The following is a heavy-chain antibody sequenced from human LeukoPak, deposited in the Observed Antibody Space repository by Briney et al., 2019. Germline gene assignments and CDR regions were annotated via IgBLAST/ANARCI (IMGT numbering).Heavy chain of an antibody. J-gene: IGHJ3*02. CDR2: ISGSGGST. CDR1: GFTFNNYA. V-gene: IGHV3-23*01. CDR3: AKDYTGDYGQDAFDI. Sequence: PGGSLRLSCAVSGFTFNNYAFHWVRQAPGKGLEWVSAISGSGGSTYYADSVKGRFTISRDNSKNTLYLQMNSLRAEDTAVYYCAKDYTGDYGQDAFDIWGQGTMVTVSS. D-gene: IGHD4-17*01.